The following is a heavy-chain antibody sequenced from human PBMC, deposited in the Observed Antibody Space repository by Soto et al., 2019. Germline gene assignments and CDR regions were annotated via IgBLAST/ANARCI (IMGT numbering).Heavy chain of an antibody. J-gene: IGHJ6*03. CDR1: GGSFSGYY. CDR3: ARGYRYYGSGSYHKYYYYMDV. V-gene: IGHV4-34*01. CDR2: INHSGST. Sequence: SETLSLTCAVYGGSFSGYYWSWIRQPPGKGLEWIGEINHSGSTNYNPSLKSRVTISVDTSKNQFSLKLSSVTAADTAVYYCARGYRYYGSGSYHKYYYYMDVWGKGTTVTVSS. D-gene: IGHD3-10*01.